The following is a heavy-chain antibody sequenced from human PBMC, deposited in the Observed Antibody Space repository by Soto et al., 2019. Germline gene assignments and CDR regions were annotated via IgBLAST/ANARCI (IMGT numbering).Heavy chain of an antibody. CDR2: INAGNGNT. J-gene: IGHJ3*02. CDR3: ARETPPGLYGSGSSARDAFDI. CDR1: GYTFTSYA. Sequence: VKVSCKASGYTFTSYAMHWVRQAPGQRLEWMGWINAGNGNTKYSQKFQGRVTITRDTSASTAYMELSSLRSEDTAVYYCARETPPGLYGSGSSARDAFDIWGQGTMVT. V-gene: IGHV1-3*01. D-gene: IGHD3-10*01.